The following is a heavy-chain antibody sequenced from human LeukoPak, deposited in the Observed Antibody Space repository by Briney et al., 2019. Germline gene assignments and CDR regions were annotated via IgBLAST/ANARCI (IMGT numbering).Heavy chain of an antibody. CDR1: GFTVSSKY. V-gene: IGHV3-66*02. Sequence: PGGSLRLSCAASGFTVSSKYMSWVRQAPGKGLEWVSVIYSGGSTYYADSVKGRCTISRDNSKKTVYLQMNSLRTEDTAVYYCAKDRWLQGYFDYWGQGTLVTVSS. D-gene: IGHD5-24*01. CDR3: AKDRWLQGYFDY. CDR2: IYSGGST. J-gene: IGHJ4*02.